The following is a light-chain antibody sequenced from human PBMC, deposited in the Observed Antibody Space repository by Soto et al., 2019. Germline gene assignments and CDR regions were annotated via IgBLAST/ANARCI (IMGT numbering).Light chain of an antibody. J-gene: IGKJ1*01. Sequence: DIQMTQSPSSLSASVGDRVTITCRASQSISSYLNWYQQKPGKAPKLLIYAASSLQSGVPSRFSGSGSGTDFTLTISSLKPEDFATYYCQQSYSTSWTFGKGTKVEIK. CDR1: QSISSY. CDR2: AAS. V-gene: IGKV1-39*01. CDR3: QQSYSTSWT.